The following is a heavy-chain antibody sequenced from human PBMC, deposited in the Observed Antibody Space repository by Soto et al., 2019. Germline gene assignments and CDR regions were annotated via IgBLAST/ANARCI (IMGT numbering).Heavy chain of an antibody. Sequence: SETLSLTCTVSGGSISSGGYYWSWIRQHPGKGLEWIGYIYYSGSTYYNPSLKSRVTISVDTSKNQFSLKLSSVTAADTAVYYCARGGYCTNGVCYRGFDYWGQGTLVTVSS. CDR1: GGSISSGGYY. CDR3: ARGGYCTNGVCYRGFDY. J-gene: IGHJ4*02. D-gene: IGHD2-8*01. CDR2: IYYSGST. V-gene: IGHV4-31*03.